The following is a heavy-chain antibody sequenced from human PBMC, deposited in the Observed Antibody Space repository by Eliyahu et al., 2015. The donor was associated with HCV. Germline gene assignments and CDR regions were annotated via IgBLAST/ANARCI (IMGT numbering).Heavy chain of an antibody. J-gene: IGHJ1*01. D-gene: IGHD3-22*01. CDR3: AREHYYDRSGSSEYFQH. CDR1: GFTFSRAW. CDR2: INSDGRNT. Sequence: SGFTFSRAWMHWVRQAPGKGLVWVSRINSDGRNTIYADSVKGRFTISRDNTKYTLYLQMNSLRAEDTAVYYCAREHYYDRSGSSEYFQHWGRGTLVTVSS. V-gene: IGHV3-74*01.